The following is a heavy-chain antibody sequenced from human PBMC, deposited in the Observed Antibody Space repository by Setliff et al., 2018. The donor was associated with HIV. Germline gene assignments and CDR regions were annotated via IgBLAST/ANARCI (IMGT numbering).Heavy chain of an antibody. J-gene: IGHJ4*02. CDR3: ARVGYHGSGRYSFDY. Sequence: SETLSLTCTVSRGSISSGTYYWTWIRQPPGKGLEWIGHIHTSGSTKYNPSLKSRVTISADTSKNQFSLNLSSVTAAETAVYYCARVGYHGSGRYSFDYWGQGTLVTVSS. CDR1: RGSISSGTYY. CDR2: IHTSGST. D-gene: IGHD3-10*01. V-gene: IGHV4-61*09.